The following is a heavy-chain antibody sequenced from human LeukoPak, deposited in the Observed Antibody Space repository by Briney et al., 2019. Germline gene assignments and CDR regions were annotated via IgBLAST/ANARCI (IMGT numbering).Heavy chain of an antibody. CDR1: GYSFTTYW. CDR2: IYPGDSDA. Sequence: GEPLKISCKGSGYSFTTYWIGWVRQVPGKGLEWVGIIYPGDSDARYSPSFQGQVTISADNSISTPYLHWRSLKASDTAMYYCARGHSDTSGYYSYWGQGTLVTVSS. CDR3: ARGHSDTSGYYSY. J-gene: IGHJ4*02. D-gene: IGHD3-22*01. V-gene: IGHV5-51*01.